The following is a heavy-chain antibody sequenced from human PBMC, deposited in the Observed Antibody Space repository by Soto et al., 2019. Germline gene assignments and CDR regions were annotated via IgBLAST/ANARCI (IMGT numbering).Heavy chain of an antibody. J-gene: IGHJ4*02. CDR2: IYYSGST. CDR1: GGSISSGDYY. V-gene: IGHV4-30-4*01. CDR3: ARAELEWPNSSLFDY. Sequence: SETLSLTCTVSGGSISSGDYYWSWIRQPPGKGLEWIGYIYYSGSTYYNPSLKSRVTISVDTSKNQFSLKLSSVTAADTAVYYCARAELEWPNSSLFDYWGQGTPVTVSS. D-gene: IGHD3-3*01.